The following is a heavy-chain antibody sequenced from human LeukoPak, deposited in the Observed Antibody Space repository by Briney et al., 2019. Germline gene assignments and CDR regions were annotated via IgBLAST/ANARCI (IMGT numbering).Heavy chain of an antibody. CDR2: VYYTGST. CDR3: ATPGPDYGDYAYAS. CDR1: GGSVSSGRYY. J-gene: IGHJ5*02. D-gene: IGHD4-17*01. V-gene: IGHV4-61*01. Sequence: PSETLSLTCAVSGGSVSSGRYYWTWIRQPPGKGLEWIGFVYYTGSTNYNPSLKSRVTISLNTSKNQFSLRLSSVTAADTAVYYCATPGPDYGDYAYASWGQGALVTVSS.